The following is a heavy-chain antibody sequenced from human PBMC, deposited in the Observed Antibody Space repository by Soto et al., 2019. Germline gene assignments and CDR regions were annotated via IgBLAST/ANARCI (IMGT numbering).Heavy chain of an antibody. CDR1: GGTFSSYA. J-gene: IGHJ4*02. CDR2: IIPIFGTA. V-gene: IGHV1-69*13. D-gene: IGHD2-15*01. Sequence: ASVKVSCKASGGTFSSYAISWVRQAPGQGLEWMGGIIPIFGTANYAQKFQGRVTTTADESTSTAYMELSSRRSEDTAVYYCARDGGGSPHAYWGQGTLVTVSS. CDR3: ARDGGGSPHAY.